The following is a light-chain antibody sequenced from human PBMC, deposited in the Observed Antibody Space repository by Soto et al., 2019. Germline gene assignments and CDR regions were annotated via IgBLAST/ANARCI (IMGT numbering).Light chain of an antibody. CDR3: QQHNQWPIT. Sequence: EIVLTHSPATLALSPCERATLSFRASQSVSSNLAWYQQKPGQAPRLLIYGASTRATGIPARFSGSGSGTDFTLTISSLQSEDSAVYYCQQHNQWPITFGQGTRLEIK. J-gene: IGKJ5*01. CDR1: QSVSSN. V-gene: IGKV3-15*01. CDR2: GAS.